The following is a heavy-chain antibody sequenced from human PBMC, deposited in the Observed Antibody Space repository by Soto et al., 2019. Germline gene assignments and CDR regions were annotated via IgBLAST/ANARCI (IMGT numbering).Heavy chain of an antibody. D-gene: IGHD5-12*01. CDR2: ISYDGSNK. CDR3: AKEGNKWLRSPDFDY. J-gene: IGHJ4*02. V-gene: IGHV3-30*18. Sequence: QVQLVESGGGVVQPGRSLRLSCAASGFTFSSYGMHWVRQAPGKGLEWVAVISYDGSNKYYADSVKGRFTISRDNSKKALYLQRNSLRAEDTAVYYCAKEGNKWLRSPDFDYWGQGTLVTVSS. CDR1: GFTFSSYG.